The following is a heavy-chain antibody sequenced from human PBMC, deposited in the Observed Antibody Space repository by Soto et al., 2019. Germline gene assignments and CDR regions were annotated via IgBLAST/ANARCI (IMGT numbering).Heavy chain of an antibody. J-gene: IGHJ4*02. CDR3: VRDSGDYPDY. D-gene: IGHD4-17*01. CDR2: ISSTSTTL. Sequence: FNFRAYSMNWVRQAPGKGLEWISYISSTSTTLYYADSVKGRFTISRDTDQKSLFLQMNSLRAEDTAVYYCVRDSGDYPDYWGQGTQVTVSS. V-gene: IGHV3-48*01. CDR1: FNFRAYS.